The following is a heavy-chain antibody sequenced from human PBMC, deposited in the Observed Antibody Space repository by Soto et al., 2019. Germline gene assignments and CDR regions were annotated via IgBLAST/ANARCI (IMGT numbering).Heavy chain of an antibody. CDR3: ARDRGPSSGYYPYWFDP. CDR2: LIPILGIP. CDR1: GGTFSRYT. Sequence: SVKVSCKASGGTFSRYTFIWVRQAPGQGFEWMGRLIPILGIPNYAQNFQGRVTITADKSTSTVYMELSSLRSEDTAVYYCARDRGPSSGYYPYWFDPWGQGTLVTVSS. V-gene: IGHV1-69*04. D-gene: IGHD3-22*01. J-gene: IGHJ5*02.